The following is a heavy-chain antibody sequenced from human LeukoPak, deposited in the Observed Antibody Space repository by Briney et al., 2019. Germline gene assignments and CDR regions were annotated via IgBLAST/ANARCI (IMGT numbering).Heavy chain of an antibody. CDR2: IYYSGST. V-gene: IGHV4-59*01. J-gene: IGHJ4*02. D-gene: IGHD4-17*01. CDR1: GGSISSYY. CDR3: ARDSYGDYFDY. Sequence: SETLSLTCTVSGGSISSYYWSWIRQPPGKGLEWIGYIYYSGSTNYNPSLKSRVTISVDTSKNQFSLKLSSVTAADTAVHYCARDSYGDYFDYWGQGTLVTVSS.